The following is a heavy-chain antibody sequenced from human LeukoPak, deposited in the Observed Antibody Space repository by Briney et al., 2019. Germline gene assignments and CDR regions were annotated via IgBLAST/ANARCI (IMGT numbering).Heavy chain of an antibody. Sequence: ASVKVSCKASGYTFSGYYIHWVRQAPGQGLEWMGWINPNNGATNYPQNFQGGVTMTRDTSTTTFYMEVSSLRSDDTAFYYCARYNWNDVVSALDSWGQGTLVTVSS. CDR3: ARYNWNDVVSALDS. J-gene: IGHJ4*02. CDR2: INPNNGAT. V-gene: IGHV1-2*02. D-gene: IGHD1-1*01. CDR1: GYTFSGYY.